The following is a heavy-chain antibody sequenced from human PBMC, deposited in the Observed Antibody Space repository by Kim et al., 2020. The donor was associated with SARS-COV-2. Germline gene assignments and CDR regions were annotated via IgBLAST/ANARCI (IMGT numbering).Heavy chain of an antibody. Sequence: ASVKVSCKASGYTFTSYAMHWVRQAPGQRLEWMGWINAGNGNTKYSQKFQGRVTITRDTSASTAYMELSSLRSEDTAVYYCARGIITMVRGVITQWGQGTLVTVSS. D-gene: IGHD3-10*01. CDR1: GYTFTSYA. CDR3: ARGIITMVRGVITQ. CDR2: INAGNGNT. J-gene: IGHJ4*02. V-gene: IGHV1-3*01.